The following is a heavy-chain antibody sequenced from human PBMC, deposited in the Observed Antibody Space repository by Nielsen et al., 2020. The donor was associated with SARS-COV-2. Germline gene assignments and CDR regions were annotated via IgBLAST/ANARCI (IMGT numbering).Heavy chain of an antibody. J-gene: IGHJ4*02. V-gene: IGHV3-21*01. CDR2: ISSSSSYI. CDR1: GFTFSSYS. CDR3: AREGLLGATTGFDY. Sequence: GGSLRLSCAASGFTFSSYSMNWVRQAPGKGLEWVSSISSSSSYIYYADSVKGRFTISRDNAKNSLYLQMNSLRAEDTAVYYCAREGLLGATTGFDYWGQGTLVTVSS. D-gene: IGHD1-26*01.